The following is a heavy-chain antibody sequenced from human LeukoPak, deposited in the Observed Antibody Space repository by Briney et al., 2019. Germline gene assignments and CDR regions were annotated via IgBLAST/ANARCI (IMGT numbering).Heavy chain of an antibody. V-gene: IGHV3-7*01. J-gene: IGHJ6*04. Sequence: PGGSLRLSCAASGFTFSNYWMSWVRQAPGKGLEWVANINPDGSEKYSVDSVTGRFTISRDNGENTMFLEMNNLRAKDSGVYYCARDLAAWDVWGKGTTVTVSS. CDR1: GFTFSNYW. CDR2: INPDGSEK. CDR3: ARDLAAWDV.